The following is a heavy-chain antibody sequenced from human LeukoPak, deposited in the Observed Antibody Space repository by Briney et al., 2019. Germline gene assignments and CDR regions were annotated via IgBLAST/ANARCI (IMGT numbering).Heavy chain of an antibody. J-gene: IGHJ4*02. CDR3: ARVLAVAGTTNFDY. V-gene: IGHV3-7*01. CDR2: IKQDGSEK. D-gene: IGHD6-19*01. Sequence: TGGSLRLSCAASGFTFSSYWMSWVRQAPGKGLEWVANIKQDGSEKYYVDSVKGRFTISRDNAKNSLYLQMNSLRAEDTAVYYCARVLAVAGTTNFDYWGQGTLVTVSS. CDR1: GFTFSSYW.